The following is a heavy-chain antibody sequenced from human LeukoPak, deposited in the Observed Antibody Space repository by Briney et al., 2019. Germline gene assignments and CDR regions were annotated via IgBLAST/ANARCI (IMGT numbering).Heavy chain of an antibody. V-gene: IGHV3-74*01. CDR3: ASGYTYVRLGDH. J-gene: IGHJ4*02. CDR2: TNLHGTNA. D-gene: IGHD5-18*01. Sequence: GGSLRLSCEVSGLKFSDYWMHWVRQAPGQGLVWVSRTNLHGTNADYADSVKGRFTISRDNAKNSVYLQMNNLKTEDTAIYYCASGYTYVRLGDHWGQGTLVTVSS. CDR1: GLKFSDYW.